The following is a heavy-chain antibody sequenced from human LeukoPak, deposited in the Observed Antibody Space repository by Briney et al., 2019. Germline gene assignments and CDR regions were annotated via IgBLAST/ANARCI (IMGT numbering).Heavy chain of an antibody. D-gene: IGHD6-19*01. CDR3: AIARSGWLRYYFDY. CDR1: GGSLSGYY. V-gene: IGHV4-34*01. CDR2: INHSGSN. J-gene: IGHJ4*02. Sequence: SETLSLTCAVYGGSLSGYYWSWIRQPPGKGLEWIGEINHSGSNNYNPSLTSRVTISVDTSKNQFSLKLSSVTAADTAVYYCAIARSGWLRYYFDYWGQGTLVTVSS.